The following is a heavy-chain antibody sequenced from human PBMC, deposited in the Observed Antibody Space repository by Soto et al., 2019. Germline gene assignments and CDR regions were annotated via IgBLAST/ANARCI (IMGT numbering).Heavy chain of an antibody. CDR3: ARGVSAGVDY. Sequence: QVQLVQSGAEVREPGASVKVSCKASGYRFTSLDINWVRQTAGQGLEWMGWMQPSTGRTGYAQKFQGRVTMTRDTSINTAYMWLPTRTSDDTAVYYCARGVSAGVDYWGPGTLVTVSS. J-gene: IGHJ4*02. V-gene: IGHV1-8*01. CDR2: MQPSTGRT. D-gene: IGHD1-26*01. CDR1: GYRFTSLD.